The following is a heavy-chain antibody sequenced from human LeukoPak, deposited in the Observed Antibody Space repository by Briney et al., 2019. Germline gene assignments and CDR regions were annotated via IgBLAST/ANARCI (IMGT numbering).Heavy chain of an antibody. CDR3: GRGRGNGRPENYFDY. Sequence: ASVKVSCKASGYTFTSYDINWVRQATGQGPEWMGWMNPNSGNTGYVQRFQGRVTMTRNTSISTAYMELNSLRSEDTAVYFCGRGRGNGRPENYFDYWSQGTLVTVSS. V-gene: IGHV1-8*01. CDR1: GYTFTSYD. J-gene: IGHJ4*02. CDR2: MNPNSGNT. D-gene: IGHD2-8*01.